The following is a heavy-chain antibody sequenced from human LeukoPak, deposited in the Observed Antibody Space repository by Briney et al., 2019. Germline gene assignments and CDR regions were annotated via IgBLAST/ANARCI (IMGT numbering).Heavy chain of an antibody. CDR3: ARDDSSGLDY. Sequence: VASVKVSCKASGYTFTSYDINWVRQATGQGLEWMGWMNPNSGGTNYAQKFQGWVTMTRDTSISTAYMELSRLRSDDTAVYYCARDDSSGLDYWGQGTLVTVSS. CDR1: GYTFTSYD. D-gene: IGHD6-19*01. CDR2: MNPNSGGT. V-gene: IGHV1-2*04. J-gene: IGHJ4*02.